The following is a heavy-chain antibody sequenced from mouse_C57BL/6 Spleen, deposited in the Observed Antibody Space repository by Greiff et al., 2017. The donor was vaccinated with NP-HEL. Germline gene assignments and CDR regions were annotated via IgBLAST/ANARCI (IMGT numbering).Heavy chain of an antibody. J-gene: IGHJ1*03. CDR3: ARERASTMVKYFDV. D-gene: IGHD2-2*01. CDR2: IDPNSGGT. V-gene: IGHV1-72*01. CDR1: GYTFTSYW. Sequence: VKLQQPGAELVKPGASVKLSCKASGYTFTSYWMHWVKQRPGRGLEWIGRIDPNSGGTKYNEKFKSKATLTVDKPSSTAYMQLSSLTSEDSAVYYCARERASTMVKYFDVWGTGTTVTVSS.